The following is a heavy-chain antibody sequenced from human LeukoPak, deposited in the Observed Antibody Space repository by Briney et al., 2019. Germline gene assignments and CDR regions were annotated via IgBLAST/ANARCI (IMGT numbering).Heavy chain of an antibody. CDR3: AKTLSYSSGWVY. D-gene: IGHD6-19*01. CDR2: ISGSGGST. J-gene: IGHJ4*02. Sequence: GGSLRLSCAASGFTVSSNYMSWVRQAPGKGLEWVSGISGSGGSTYYADFVKGRFTISRDNSKSTLYLQMNSLRAEDTAVYYCAKTLSYSSGWVYWGQGTLVTVSS. CDR1: GFTVSSNY. V-gene: IGHV3-23*01.